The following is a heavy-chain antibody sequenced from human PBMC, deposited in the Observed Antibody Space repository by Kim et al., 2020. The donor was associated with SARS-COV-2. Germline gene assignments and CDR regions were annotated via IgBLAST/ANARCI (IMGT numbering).Heavy chain of an antibody. J-gene: IGHJ4*02. CDR2: ISWNSGSI. D-gene: IGHD3-22*01. CDR3: AKNYYDSSGYSYFDY. Sequence: GGSLRLSCAASGFTFDDYAMHWVRQAPGKGLEWVSGISWNSGSIGYADSVKGRFTISRDNAKNSLYLQMNSLRAEDTALYYCAKNYYDSSGYSYFDYWCQGTLVTVSS. CDR1: GFTFDDYA. V-gene: IGHV3-9*01.